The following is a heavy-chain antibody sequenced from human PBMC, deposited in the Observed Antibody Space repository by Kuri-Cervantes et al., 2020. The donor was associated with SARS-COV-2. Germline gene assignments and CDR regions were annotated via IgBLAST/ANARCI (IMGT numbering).Heavy chain of an antibody. CDR2: VRGKANNYAT. J-gene: IGHJ4*02. V-gene: IGHV3-73*01. CDR3: TTLIDY. Sequence: GGSLRLSCEVSGFLFSATAIHWVRQGSGKGLEWVGRVRGKANNYATAYAASVKGRFTISRDDSKNMAYLQMNSLKTEDTAVYYCTTLIDYWGQGTLVTVSS. CDR1: GFLFSATA.